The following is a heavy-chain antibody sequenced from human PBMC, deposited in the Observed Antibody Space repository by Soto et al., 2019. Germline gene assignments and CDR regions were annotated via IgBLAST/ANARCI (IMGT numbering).Heavy chain of an antibody. CDR3: ARDRRAAMEPLYYYYGMDV. J-gene: IGHJ6*02. CDR2: ISAYNGNT. Sequence: ASVKVSCKASGYTFTSYGISWVRQAPGQGLEWMGWISAYNGNTNYAQKLQGRVTMTTDTSTSTAYMELRSLRSDDTAVYYCARDRRAAMEPLYYYYGMDVWGQGTTVTVSS. CDR1: GYTFTSYG. V-gene: IGHV1-18*01. D-gene: IGHD5-18*01.